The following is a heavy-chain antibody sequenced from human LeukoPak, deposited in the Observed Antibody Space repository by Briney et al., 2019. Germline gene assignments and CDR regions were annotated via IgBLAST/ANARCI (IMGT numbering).Heavy chain of an antibody. V-gene: IGHV4-39*07. CDR1: GGSISSSSYY. J-gene: IGHJ3*02. CDR3: ACLATADAFDI. Sequence: SETLSLTCTVSGGSISSSSYYWGWHRQPPGKGLEWIGSIYYSGSTYYNPSLKSRVTISVDTSKNQFSLKLSSVTAADTAVYYCACLATADAFDIWGQGTMVTVSS. CDR2: IYYSGST. D-gene: IGHD2-15*01.